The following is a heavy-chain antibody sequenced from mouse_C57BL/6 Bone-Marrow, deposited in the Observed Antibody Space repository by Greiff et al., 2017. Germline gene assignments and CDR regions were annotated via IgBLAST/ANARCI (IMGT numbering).Heavy chain of an antibody. D-gene: IGHD1-1*01. CDR1: GYTFTSYG. V-gene: IGHV1-81*01. CDR2: IYPRSGNT. J-gene: IGHJ1*03. Sequence: VKLVESGAELARPGASVKLSCKASGYTFTSYGISWVKQRTGQGLEWIGEIYPRSGNTYYNEKFKGKATLTADKSSSTAYMALRSLSSEDSAVYFCAATVVGDFDVWGTGTTVTVSS. CDR3: AATVVGDFDV.